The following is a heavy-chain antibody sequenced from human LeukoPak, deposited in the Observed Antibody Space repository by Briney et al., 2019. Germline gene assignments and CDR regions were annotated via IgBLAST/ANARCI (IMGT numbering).Heavy chain of an antibody. D-gene: IGHD4-17*01. CDR3: ARGNGDYPYYYYYGMDV. Sequence: SETLSLTCAVYGGSFSGYYWSWIRQPPGKGREWIGEINHSGSTNYNPSLKSRVTISVDTSKNQFSLKLSSVTAADTAVYYCARGNGDYPYYYYYGMDVWGQGTTVTVSS. V-gene: IGHV4-34*01. J-gene: IGHJ6*02. CDR1: GGSFSGYY. CDR2: INHSGST.